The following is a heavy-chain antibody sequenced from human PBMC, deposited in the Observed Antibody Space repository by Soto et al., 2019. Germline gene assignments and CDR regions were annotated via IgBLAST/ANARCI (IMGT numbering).Heavy chain of an antibody. J-gene: IGHJ6*02. CDR2: ISSYGSDT. CDR3: ASNYAYAEGYYWYGIDV. Sequence: EVQLVESGGGLVLPGGSLSLSCAASGFTFSRYWMHWVRQAPGKGLVWVSRISSYGSDTHYAESVKGRFTISRDNAKNTLYLQMNSLRAEDTAVYYCASNYAYAEGYYWYGIDVWGQGTTVTVSS. D-gene: IGHD3-16*01. V-gene: IGHV3-74*01. CDR1: GFTFSRYW.